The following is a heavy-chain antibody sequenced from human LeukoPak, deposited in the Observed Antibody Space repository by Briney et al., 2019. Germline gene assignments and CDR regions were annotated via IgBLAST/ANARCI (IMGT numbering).Heavy chain of an antibody. V-gene: IGHV3-48*03. Sequence: AGGSLRLSCAVPGYTFSSYQMIWVSQAPGKGLEWVSYISSSGSTIYFPDSVKGRFSISRDNTKNSLYLQMNSLRAEDTAVYYCAADSFSHSGPELWGQGTTVTVSS. J-gene: IGHJ6*02. CDR1: GYTFSSYQ. CDR2: ISSSGSTI. CDR3: AADSFSHSGPEL. D-gene: IGHD1-14*01.